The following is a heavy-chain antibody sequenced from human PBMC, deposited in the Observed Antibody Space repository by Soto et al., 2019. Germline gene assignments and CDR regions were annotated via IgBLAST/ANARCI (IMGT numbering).Heavy chain of an antibody. D-gene: IGHD1-20*01. J-gene: IGHJ3*02. V-gene: IGHV4-30-4*01. Sequence: SETLSLTCTVSGGSISSSNYYWSWIRQPPGKGLEWIGYIYYSGSTYYNPSLKSRVTISVDTSKNQFSLKLSSVTAADTAVYYCARVRHINAFDIWGQGTMVTVSS. CDR1: GGSISSSNYY. CDR3: ARVRHINAFDI. CDR2: IYYSGST.